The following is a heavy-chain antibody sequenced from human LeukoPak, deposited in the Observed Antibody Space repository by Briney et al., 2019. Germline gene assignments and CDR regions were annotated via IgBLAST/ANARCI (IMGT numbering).Heavy chain of an antibody. Sequence: SETLSLTCAVYGGSFSGYYWSWIRQPPGKGLEWIGEINHSGSTNYNPSLKSRVTISVDTSKNQLSLKLSSVTAADTAVYYCARVAYDSSGYLFDYWGQGTLVTVSS. CDR2: INHSGST. V-gene: IGHV4-34*01. D-gene: IGHD3-22*01. J-gene: IGHJ4*02. CDR1: GGSFSGYY. CDR3: ARVAYDSSGYLFDY.